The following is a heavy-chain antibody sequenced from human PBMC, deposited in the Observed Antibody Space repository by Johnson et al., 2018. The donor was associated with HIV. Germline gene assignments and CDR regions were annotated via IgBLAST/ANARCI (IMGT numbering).Heavy chain of an antibody. J-gene: IGHJ3*01. Sequence: VQLVESGGGLVKPGGSLRLSCAASGFTFSSYAMHWVRQAPGKGLEWVSYISSSGSTIYYADSVKGRFTISRDNAKNSLYLQMNSLRPEDTAVYYCARDHGWSRGWLFDALDFWGQGTVVSVPS. CDR3: ARDHGWSRGWLFDALDF. V-gene: IGHV3-48*04. CDR2: ISSSGSTI. D-gene: IGHD6-19*01. CDR1: GFTFSSYA.